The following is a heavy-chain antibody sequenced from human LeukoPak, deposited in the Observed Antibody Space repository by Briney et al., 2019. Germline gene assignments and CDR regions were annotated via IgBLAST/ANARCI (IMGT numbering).Heavy chain of an antibody. Sequence: SETLSLTCTVSGGSISNYYWSWIRQPPGKGLEWIGYIFYTGITKYNPSLKSRVAISVGTSKNQFFLKLSSVTAADTAVYYCVGYYYGSGSYGAFHIWGQGTMVTVSS. CDR2: IFYTGIT. J-gene: IGHJ3*02. D-gene: IGHD3-10*01. CDR1: GGSISNYY. CDR3: VGYYYGSGSYGAFHI. V-gene: IGHV4-59*01.